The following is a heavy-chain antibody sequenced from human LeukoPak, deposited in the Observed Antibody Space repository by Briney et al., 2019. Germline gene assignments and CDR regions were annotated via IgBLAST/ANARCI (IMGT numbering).Heavy chain of an antibody. CDR2: ISAYNGNT. D-gene: IGHD6-19*01. CDR3: ARVGYSSGSTAFDP. J-gene: IGHJ5*02. Sequence: ASVKVSCKASGYTFTSYGISWVRQASGQGLEWMGWISAYNGNTNYAQKLQGRVTMTTDTSTSTAYMELRSLRSDDTAVYYCARVGYSSGSTAFDPWGQGTLVTVSS. CDR1: GYTFTSYG. V-gene: IGHV1-18*01.